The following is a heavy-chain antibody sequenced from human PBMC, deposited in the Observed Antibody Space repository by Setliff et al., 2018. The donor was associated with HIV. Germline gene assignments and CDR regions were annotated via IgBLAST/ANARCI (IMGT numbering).Heavy chain of an antibody. D-gene: IGHD6-6*01. J-gene: IGHJ4*02. CDR2: IYYSGRT. CDR1: GGSISSHS. V-gene: IGHV4-59*11. CDR3: ARVLEQVVSDY. Sequence: ETLSLTCTVSGGSISSHSWSWIRQTPGKGLEWIGYIYYSGRTNHNPSLKSRVTISVDTSKNQFSLNLSSVNAADTAVYYCARVLEQVVSDYWGQGTLVTVSS.